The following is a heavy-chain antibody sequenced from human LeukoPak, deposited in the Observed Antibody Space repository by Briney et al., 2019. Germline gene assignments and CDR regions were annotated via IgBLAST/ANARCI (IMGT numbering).Heavy chain of an antibody. CDR1: GFTLSNHG. CDR2: IYDSGGST. Sequence: GGSLRLSCVVSGFTLSNHGMSWVRQAPGKGLEWVAGIYDSGGSTSYADSVKGRFTISRDNPRNTLYLQMNSLRAEDTAVYFCAKRGVVIRVILVGFHKAAYYFDSWGQGALVTVSS. J-gene: IGHJ4*02. CDR3: AKRGVVIRVILVGFHKAAYYFDS. V-gene: IGHV3-23*01. D-gene: IGHD3-22*01.